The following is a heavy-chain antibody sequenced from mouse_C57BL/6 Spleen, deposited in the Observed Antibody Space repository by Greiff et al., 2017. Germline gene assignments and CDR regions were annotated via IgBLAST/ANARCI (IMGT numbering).Heavy chain of an antibody. Sequence: VQLQQSGPELVRPGASVKMSCKASGYTFSDYSMNWVKQRPGKGLEWIGGINPGDGDTNYNPKFKGKATLTVDKSSSTAYMQLSSLTSEDSAVCCCARGGINGDHWGQGTPPTVSS. J-gene: IGHJ2*01. CDR1: GYTFSDYS. V-gene: IGHV1-82*01. CDR2: INPGDGDT. D-gene: IGHD1-1*01. CDR3: ARGGINGDH.